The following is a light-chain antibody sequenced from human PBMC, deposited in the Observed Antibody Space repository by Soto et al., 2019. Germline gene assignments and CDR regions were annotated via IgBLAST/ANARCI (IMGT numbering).Light chain of an antibody. CDR2: AAS. CDR1: PGTSHY. Sequence: DIQMIPSPSSLSTSVGGRVTITRRASPGTSHYTARPQQNPGTVPKLLTYAASTLQSGVPYRISGSGSATDFTLTISDLQPEYVATYYCQRYNSAPWTFGQGTKGDI. J-gene: IGKJ1*01. CDR3: QRYNSAPWT. V-gene: IGKV1-27*01.